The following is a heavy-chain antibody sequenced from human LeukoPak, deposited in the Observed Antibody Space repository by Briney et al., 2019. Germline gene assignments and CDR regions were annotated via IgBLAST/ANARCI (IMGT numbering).Heavy chain of an antibody. CDR2: ISGSGGST. J-gene: IGHJ4*02. CDR1: GFTFSGFA. CDR3: AKGGVYYDSSGYLDYFDY. Sequence: GGSLRLSCAASGFTFSGFAMSWIRQAPGKGLEWVSAISGSGGSTYYADSVKGRFTISRDNSKNTLYLQMNSLRAEDTAVYYCAKGGVYYDSSGYLDYFDYWGQGTLVTVSS. D-gene: IGHD3-22*01. V-gene: IGHV3-23*01.